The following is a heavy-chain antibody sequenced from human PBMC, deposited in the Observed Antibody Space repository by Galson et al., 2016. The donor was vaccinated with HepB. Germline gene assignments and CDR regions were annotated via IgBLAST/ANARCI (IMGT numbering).Heavy chain of an antibody. V-gene: IGHV4-34*01. CDR2: INHSGST. J-gene: IGHJ4*02. CDR1: GGSFSAYY. Sequence: SETLSLTCTVYGGSFSAYYWSWIRQSPGKGLEWIGEINHSGSTNYNPSLKGRVTISVDTSKNQFSLKLNSVTAADTAVYYCGRRRGGFPDYWGQGTLVTVSS. CDR3: GRRRGGFPDY. D-gene: IGHD2/OR15-2a*01.